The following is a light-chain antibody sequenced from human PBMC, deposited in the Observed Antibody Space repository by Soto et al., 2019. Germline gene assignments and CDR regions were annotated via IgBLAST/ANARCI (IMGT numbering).Light chain of an antibody. CDR1: SSDVGGYNY. J-gene: IGLJ1*01. CDR2: DVS. V-gene: IGLV2-11*01. Sequence: QSVLTQPRSVSGSPGQSVTISCTGTSSDVGGYNYVSWYQQHPGKAPKLMIYDVSKRPSGVPDGFSGSKSGNTASLTISGLQAEDAADYYCCSYAGSPYVFGTGTKLTVL. CDR3: CSYAGSPYV.